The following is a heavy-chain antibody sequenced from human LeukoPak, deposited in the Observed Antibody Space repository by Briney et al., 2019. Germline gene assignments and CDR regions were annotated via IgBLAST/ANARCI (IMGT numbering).Heavy chain of an antibody. D-gene: IGHD1-1*01. CDR3: ARHLRLLPRNWNDAFDI. J-gene: IGHJ3*02. CDR1: GGSISSYY. V-gene: IGHV4-4*09. CDR2: IYTSGST. Sequence: PSETLSLTCTVSGGSISSYYWSWIRQPPGKGLEWIGYIYTSGSTNYNPSLKSRVTISVDTSKNQFSLKLSSVTAADTAVYYCARHLRLLPRNWNDAFDIWGQGTMVTASS.